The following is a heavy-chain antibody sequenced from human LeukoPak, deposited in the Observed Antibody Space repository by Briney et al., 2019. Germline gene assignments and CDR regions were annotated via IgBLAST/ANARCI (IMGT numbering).Heavy chain of an antibody. J-gene: IGHJ4*02. V-gene: IGHV4-59*12. CDR1: GGSISSYY. D-gene: IGHD6-19*01. CDR3: ARGRIAVAIDY. Sequence: SETLSLTCSVSGGSISSYYWSWIRQPPGKGLEWIGYIYYTGSTNYNPSLKSRVTISVDTSKNQFSLKLSSVTAADTAVYYCARGRIAVAIDYWGQGTLVTVSS. CDR2: IYYTGST.